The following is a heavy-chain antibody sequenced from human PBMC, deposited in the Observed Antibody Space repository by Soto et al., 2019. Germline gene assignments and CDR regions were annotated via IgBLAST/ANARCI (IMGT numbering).Heavy chain of an antibody. J-gene: IGHJ3*02. D-gene: IGHD3-22*01. CDR1: GFTFSSYA. Sequence: GGSLSLSCAASGFTFSSYAMSWVRQAPGKGLEWVSAISGSGGSTYYADSVKGRFTISRDNSKNTLYLQMNSLRAEDTAVYYCAKDLSNARSDSSGPDDAFDIWGQGTMVTVSS. V-gene: IGHV3-23*01. CDR3: AKDLSNARSDSSGPDDAFDI. CDR2: ISGSGGST.